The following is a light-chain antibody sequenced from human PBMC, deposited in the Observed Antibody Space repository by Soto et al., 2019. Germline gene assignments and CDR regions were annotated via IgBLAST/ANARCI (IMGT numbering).Light chain of an antibody. CDR3: AAWDDSLNGHVV. J-gene: IGLJ2*01. V-gene: IGLV1-44*01. CDR2: SNN. CDR1: SSNIGSNT. Sequence: QSVLTQPPSASGTPGQRVTISCSGSSSNIGSNTVNWYQQLPGTAPKLLIYSNNQRPSGVPDRFSGYKSGTSASLAISGLQSEDEADYYCAAWDDSLNGHVVFGGGTKVTVL.